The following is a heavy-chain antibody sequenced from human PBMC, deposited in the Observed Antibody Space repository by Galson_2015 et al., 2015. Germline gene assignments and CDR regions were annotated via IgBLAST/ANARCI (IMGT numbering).Heavy chain of an antibody. V-gene: IGHV3-21*01. D-gene: IGHD5-12*01. J-gene: IGHJ4*02. CDR3: ARVGGWLRLDY. CDR2: ISSSGSHI. CDR1: GFIFNIYS. Sequence: SLRLSCATSGFIFNIYSINWVRQAPGRGLEWVSSISSSGSHIYYADSVKGRFTISRDNAKNSVYLQMNNLRAKDTAVYYCARVGGWLRLDYWGQGALVTVSP.